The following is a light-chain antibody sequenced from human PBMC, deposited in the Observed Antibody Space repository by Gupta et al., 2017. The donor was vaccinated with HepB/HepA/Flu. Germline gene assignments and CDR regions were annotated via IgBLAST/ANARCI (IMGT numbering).Light chain of an antibody. V-gene: IGKV1-39*01. CDR3: QQRYSSPPFT. Sequence: EIAQSPSSLSASIGDRVTITCRASQSISTYLNWYQQTPGKDPKLLIYGVSRLQSGVPSRFSGSGSGTDFTLTISSLQLEDFGTYYCQQRYSSPPFTFGPGTKVDIK. J-gene: IGKJ3*01. CDR1: QSISTY. CDR2: GVS.